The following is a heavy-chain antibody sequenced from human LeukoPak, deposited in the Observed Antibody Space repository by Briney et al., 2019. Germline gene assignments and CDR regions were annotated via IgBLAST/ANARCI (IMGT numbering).Heavy chain of an antibody. D-gene: IGHD2-21*01. CDR2: FYSSVST. J-gene: IGHJ4*02. CDR1: GGSMSSYY. Sequence: SSETLSLTCIVSGGSMSSYYWNWIRQSAGKGLGWIGRFYSSVSTDYNPSLKRRVTMSVDTSKNQFTLKLSSVTAADTAVYYCARGTYCGSDCYSFEYWGQGTLVTVSS. V-gene: IGHV4-4*07. CDR3: ARGTYCGSDCYSFEY.